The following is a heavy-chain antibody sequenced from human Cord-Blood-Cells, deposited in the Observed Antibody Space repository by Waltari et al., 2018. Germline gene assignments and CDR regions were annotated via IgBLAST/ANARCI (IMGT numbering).Heavy chain of an antibody. V-gene: IGHV3-53*01. CDR1: GFTVSSHY. CDR3: ATGGAGTTGDDY. J-gene: IGHJ4*02. Sequence: EVQLVESGGGLIQPGGSLRLSCAASGFTVSSHYLRWVRQAPGKGLEWVSVSYSGGSTYYAYSVKGRFTISRDNSKNTLYLQMNSLRAEDTAVYYCATGGAGTTGDDYWGQGTLVTVSS. D-gene: IGHD1-1*01. CDR2: SYSGGST.